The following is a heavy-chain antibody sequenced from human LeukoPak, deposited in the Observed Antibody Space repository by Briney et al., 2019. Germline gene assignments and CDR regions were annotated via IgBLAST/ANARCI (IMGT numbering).Heavy chain of an antibody. V-gene: IGHV1-69*13. CDR1: GGTFSSYA. CDR2: IIPIFGTA. J-gene: IGHJ5*02. Sequence: SVKVSCKAFGGTFSSYAISWVRQAPGQGLEWMGGIIPIFGTANYAQKFQGRVTITADESTSTAYMELSSLRSEDTAVYYCASPDPKEYYYDSSGYYYASWGQGTLVTVSS. CDR3: ASPDPKEYYYDSSGYYYAS. D-gene: IGHD3-22*01.